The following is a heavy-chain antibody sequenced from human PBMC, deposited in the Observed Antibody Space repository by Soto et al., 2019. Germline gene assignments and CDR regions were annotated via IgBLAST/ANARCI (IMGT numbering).Heavy chain of an antibody. Sequence: PSETLSLTCTVSGGSISSYYWSWIRQPPGKGLEWIGYIYYSGSTNYNPSLKSRVTISVDTSKNQFSLKLSSVTAADTAVYYCARVLPYGYPPYYYGTDVCGPGTTVTVSS. J-gene: IGHJ6*02. CDR1: GGSISSYY. CDR2: IYYSGST. V-gene: IGHV4-59*01. D-gene: IGHD5-12*01. CDR3: ARVLPYGYPPYYYGTDV.